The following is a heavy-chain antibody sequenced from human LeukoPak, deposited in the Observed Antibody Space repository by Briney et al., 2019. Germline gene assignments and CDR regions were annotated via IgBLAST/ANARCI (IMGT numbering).Heavy chain of an antibody. J-gene: IGHJ4*02. CDR2: ISTYIANT. CDR3: ARDNPTSPNPSHYVDYVPFDY. CDR1: GYTFTNYA. Sequence: ASVKVSCKASGYTFTNYAITWVRQAPGQGLEWMGWISTYIANTKYAQNFQGRVTMTTDTSTSTAYMELRNLRSDDTAMYYCARDNPTSPNPSHYVDYVPFDYWGQGTLVTVSS. D-gene: IGHD4-17*01. V-gene: IGHV1-18*01.